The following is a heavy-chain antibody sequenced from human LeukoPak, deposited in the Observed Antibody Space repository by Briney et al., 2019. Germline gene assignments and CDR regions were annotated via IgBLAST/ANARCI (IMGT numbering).Heavy chain of an antibody. CDR1: GGTFSSYA. Sequence: ASVKVSCKASGGTFSSYAISWVRQAPGQGLEWMGWINPNSGGTNYAQKFQGRVTMTRDTSISTAYMELSRLRSDDTAVYYCARDREVRGATGGYYYMDVWGKGTTVTISS. CDR3: ARDREVRGATGGYYYMDV. J-gene: IGHJ6*03. V-gene: IGHV1-2*02. CDR2: INPNSGGT. D-gene: IGHD3-10*01.